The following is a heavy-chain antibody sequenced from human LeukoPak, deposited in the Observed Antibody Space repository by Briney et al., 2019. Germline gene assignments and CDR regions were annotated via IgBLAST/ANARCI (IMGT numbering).Heavy chain of an antibody. D-gene: IGHD2-15*01. J-gene: IGHJ3*02. Sequence: GGSLRLSCAASGFTVSSNYMSWVRQAPGKGLEWVSVIYSGGSTYYADSVKGRFTISRDNSKNTLYLQMNSLRAEDTAVYYCARDRRLGYCSGGSCSNDAFDIWGQGTMVTVSS. CDR1: GFTVSSNY. CDR2: IYSGGST. CDR3: ARDRRLGYCSGGSCSNDAFDI. V-gene: IGHV3-66*01.